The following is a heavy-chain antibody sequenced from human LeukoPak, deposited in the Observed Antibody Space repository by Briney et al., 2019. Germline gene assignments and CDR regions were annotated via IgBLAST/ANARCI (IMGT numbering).Heavy chain of an antibody. CDR1: GGSISSGSYY. CDR3: ANRFGSR. V-gene: IGHV4-61*02. D-gene: IGHD3-3*01. J-gene: IGHJ4*02. Sequence: SETLSLTCTVSGGSISSGSYYWSWIRQPAGKGLEWIGRIYTSGSTNYNPSLKSRVTISVDTSKNQFSLKLSSVTAADTAVYYCANRFGSRWGQGTLVTVSS. CDR2: IYTSGST.